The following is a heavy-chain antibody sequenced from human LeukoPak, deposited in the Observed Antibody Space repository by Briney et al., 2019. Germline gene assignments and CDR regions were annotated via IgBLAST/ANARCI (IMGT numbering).Heavy chain of an antibody. V-gene: IGHV1-2*02. Sequence: GASVKVSCKASGYTFTGSYMHWGRQAPGQGLEWMGWINPKSGGTNYAQKFQGRVTMTRDTSISTAYMELSRLRSDDTAVYYCARSVEDIVVVVAATRSDAFDIWGQGTMVTVSS. CDR1: GYTFTGSY. CDR2: INPKSGGT. CDR3: ARSVEDIVVVVAATRSDAFDI. D-gene: IGHD2-15*01. J-gene: IGHJ3*02.